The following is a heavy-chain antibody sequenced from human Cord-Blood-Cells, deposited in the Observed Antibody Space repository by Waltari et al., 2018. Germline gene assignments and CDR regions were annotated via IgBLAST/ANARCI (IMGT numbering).Heavy chain of an antibody. CDR3: ARARKQTYYDYIWGSYRPYYFDY. CDR1: GFSLSTSGVG. Sequence: QITLKESGPTLVKPTQTLTLTCPFSGFSLSTSGVGVGWIRQPPGKALEWLALIYWDDDKRYSPSLKSRLTITKDTSKNQVVLTMTNMDPVDTATYYCARARKQTYYDYIWGSYRPYYFDYWGQGTLVTVSS. CDR2: IYWDDDK. V-gene: IGHV2-5*02. J-gene: IGHJ4*02. D-gene: IGHD3-16*02.